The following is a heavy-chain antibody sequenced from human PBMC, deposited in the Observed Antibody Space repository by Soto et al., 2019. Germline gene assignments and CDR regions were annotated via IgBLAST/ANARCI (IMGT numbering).Heavy chain of an antibody. CDR2: ISYDGSNK. CDR1: GFTFSSYA. J-gene: IGHJ4*02. D-gene: IGHD4-4*01. CDR3: AKLAFDYSSDY. V-gene: IGHV3-30-3*02. Sequence: GGSLRLSCAASGFTFSSYAMHWVRQAPGKGLEWVAVISYDGSNKYYADSVKGRFTISRDNSKNTLYLQMNSLRAEDTAVYYCAKLAFDYSSDYWGQGTLVTVSS.